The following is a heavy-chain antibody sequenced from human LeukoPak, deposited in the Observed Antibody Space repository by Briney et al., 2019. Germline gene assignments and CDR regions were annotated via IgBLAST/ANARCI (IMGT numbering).Heavy chain of an antibody. Sequence: GRSLRLSCAASGFTFSSYGMHWVRQAPGKGLEWVAVISYDGSNKYYADSVKGRFTISRDNSKNTLYLQMNSLRAEDTAVYYCAKDPPRAAWYSADYTNYGDWGQGTLVTVSS. V-gene: IGHV3-30*18. CDR3: AKDPPRAAWYSADYTNYGD. CDR1: GFTFSSYG. D-gene: IGHD4-11*01. J-gene: IGHJ4*02. CDR2: ISYDGSNK.